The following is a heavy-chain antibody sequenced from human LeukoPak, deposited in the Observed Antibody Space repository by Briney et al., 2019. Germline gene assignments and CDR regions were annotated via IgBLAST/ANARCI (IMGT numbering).Heavy chain of an antibody. CDR3: ARAGQSDY. J-gene: IGHJ4*02. Sequence: PGGSLRLSCAASGFTFSDYYMNWVRQAPGKGLEWVSSISGGSRTINYADSVKGRFTTSRDNAKNSPFLQVNSLRAEDTAVYYCARAGQSDYWGQGTLVTVSS. CDR2: ISGGSRTI. V-gene: IGHV3-11*01. CDR1: GFTFSDYY.